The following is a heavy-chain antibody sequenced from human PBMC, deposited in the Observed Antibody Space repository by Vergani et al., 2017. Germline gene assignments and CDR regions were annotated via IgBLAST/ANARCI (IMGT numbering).Heavy chain of an antibody. CDR2: INPSGGST. CDR1: GYTYTNYY. J-gene: IGHJ4*02. Sequence: QVLLVQSGAEVKKPGASVRVSCKTSGYTYTNYYIHWVRQAPGQALECMGIINPSGGSTTYAQQFQGRLTMTSDTSTGTVYMDLSNLRSEDTAVYYCARPPGDILPPAPRRPDYWGQGTLVPVSS. CDR3: ARPPGDILPPAPRRPDY. D-gene: IGHD1-14*01. V-gene: IGHV1-46*03.